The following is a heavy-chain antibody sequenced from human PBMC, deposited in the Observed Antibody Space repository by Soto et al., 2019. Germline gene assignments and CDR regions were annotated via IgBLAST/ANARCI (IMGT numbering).Heavy chain of an antibody. CDR1: VYTFTIYG. D-gene: IGHD3-22*01. CDR3: ARVDYYDSSGYYRY. Sequence: QVQLVQSGAEVKKPGASVKVSCKAYVYTFTIYGISWVRQAPGQGLEWMGWISGYNGNTDYAQNLHDSITLTTEAATSSVYMELRSLRSDDTAVYYCARVDYYDSSGYYRYWGQGILITVSS. CDR2: ISGYNGNT. J-gene: IGHJ4*02. V-gene: IGHV1-18*04.